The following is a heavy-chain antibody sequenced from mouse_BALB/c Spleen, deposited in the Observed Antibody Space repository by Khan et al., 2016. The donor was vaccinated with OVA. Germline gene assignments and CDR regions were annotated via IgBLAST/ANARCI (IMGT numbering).Heavy chain of an antibody. V-gene: IGHV1-76*01. CDR2: IYPGTDTT. Sequence: QVQLQQSGAELVRPGASLKLSCKASGFIFTSYWIHWVHQSPGKGLEWIARIYPGTDTTYYTEKLKDKATLTADKSSNTSYMQLSSLKSEASAVDFCAREDALYYFDYWGQGTTLTVSA. CDR3: AREDALYYFDY. CDR1: GFIFTSYW. J-gene: IGHJ2*01.